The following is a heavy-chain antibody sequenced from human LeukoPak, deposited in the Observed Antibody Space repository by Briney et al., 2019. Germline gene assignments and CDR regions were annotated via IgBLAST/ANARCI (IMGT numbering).Heavy chain of an antibody. CDR3: AKAPVTSCRGAFCYPFDY. Sequence: GGSLRLSCVASGFTFSSYNMNWVRQAPGKGLEWVSSISSSGSYIYYADSVKGRFTISRDNAKNSLYLQMNSLRAEDPAVYYCAKAPVTSCRGAFCYPFDYWGQGTLVTVSS. J-gene: IGHJ4*02. CDR1: GFTFSSYN. CDR2: ISSSGSYI. D-gene: IGHD2-15*01. V-gene: IGHV3-21*01.